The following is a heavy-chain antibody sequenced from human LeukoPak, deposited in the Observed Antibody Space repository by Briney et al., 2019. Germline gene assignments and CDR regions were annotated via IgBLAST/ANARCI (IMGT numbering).Heavy chain of an antibody. CDR1: GFTFSSYA. CDR2: ISYDGSNK. Sequence: GRSLRLSCAASGFTFSSYAMHWVRQAPGKGLEWVAVISYDGSNKYYADSVKGRFTISRDNSKNTLYLQMNSLRAEDTAVYYCAPPVAGTMDVWGKGTTVTISS. V-gene: IGHV3-30*04. D-gene: IGHD6-19*01. CDR3: APPVAGTMDV. J-gene: IGHJ6*04.